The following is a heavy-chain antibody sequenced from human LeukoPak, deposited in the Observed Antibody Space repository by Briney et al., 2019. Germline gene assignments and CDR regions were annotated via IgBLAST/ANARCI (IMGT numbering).Heavy chain of an antibody. CDR1: GGSISSYY. Sequence: SETLSLTCTVSGGSISSYYWSWIRQPAGKGLEWIGRIYGSGGTNYNSSLKSRVTMSADTSKNQFSLKLSSVTAADTAVYYCAREGITIFGVVIPYYMDVWGQGTTVTVSS. CDR2: IYGSGGT. J-gene: IGHJ6*03. D-gene: IGHD3-3*01. CDR3: AREGITIFGVVIPYYMDV. V-gene: IGHV4-4*07.